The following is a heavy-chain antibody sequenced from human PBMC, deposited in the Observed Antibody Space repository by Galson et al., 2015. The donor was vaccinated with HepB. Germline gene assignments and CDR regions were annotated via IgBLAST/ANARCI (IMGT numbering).Heavy chain of an antibody. D-gene: IGHD3-22*01. CDR1: GFTFSSYS. Sequence: SLRLSCAASGFTFSSYSMNWVRQAPGKGLEWVSYISSSSSTIYYADSVKGRFTISRDNAKNSLYLQMNSLRAEDTAVYYCARDYTDDSSSVIYGGDWYFDLWGRGTLVTVSS. CDR2: ISSSSSTI. J-gene: IGHJ2*01. CDR3: ARDYTDDSSSVIYGGDWYFDL. V-gene: IGHV3-48*04.